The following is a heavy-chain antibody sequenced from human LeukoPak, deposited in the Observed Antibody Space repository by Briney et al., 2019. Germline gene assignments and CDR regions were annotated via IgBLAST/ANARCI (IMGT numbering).Heavy chain of an antibody. V-gene: IGHV3-30-3*01. D-gene: IGHD2-2*01. CDR1: GFTFSSYA. J-gene: IGHJ4*02. Sequence: GGSLRLSCAASGFTFSSYAMHWVRQAPGKGLEWVAVISYDGSNKYYADSVKGRFTISRDNSKNTLYLQMNSLRAEDTAVYYCAKDSFDIGPAAIGYWGQGTLVTVSS. CDR2: ISYDGSNK. CDR3: AKDSFDIGPAAIGY.